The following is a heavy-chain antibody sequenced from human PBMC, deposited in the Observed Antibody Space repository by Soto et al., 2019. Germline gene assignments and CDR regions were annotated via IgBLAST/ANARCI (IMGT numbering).Heavy chain of an antibody. CDR3: ARLPIHYDFWSGPHYYYYGMDV. Sequence: SETLSLTCAVYGGSFSGYYWSWIRQPPGKGLEWIGEINHSGSTNYNPSLKSRVTISVDTSKNQFSLKLSSVTAADTAVYYCARLPIHYDFWSGPHYYYYGMDVWGQGTTVTGSS. D-gene: IGHD3-3*01. V-gene: IGHV4-34*01. CDR1: GGSFSGYY. CDR2: INHSGST. J-gene: IGHJ6*02.